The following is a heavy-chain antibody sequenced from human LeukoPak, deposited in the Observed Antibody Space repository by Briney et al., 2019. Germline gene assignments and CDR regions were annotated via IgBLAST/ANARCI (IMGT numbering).Heavy chain of an antibody. D-gene: IGHD2-15*01. CDR1: GDSVSRNSAA. J-gene: IGHJ3*02. CDR3: VGCSGGSCHSGAFEI. Sequence: SQTLSLTCAISGDSVSRNSAAWNWIRQSPSRGLEWLARANYRSKWYYDYAVSVKSRMSINTDTSKKQFTLQLNSVTPEDTAVYYCVGCSGGSCHSGAFEIWGQGTMVTVSS. CDR2: ANYRSKWYY. V-gene: IGHV6-1*01.